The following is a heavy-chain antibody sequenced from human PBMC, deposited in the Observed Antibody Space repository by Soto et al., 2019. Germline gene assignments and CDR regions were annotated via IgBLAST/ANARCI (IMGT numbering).Heavy chain of an antibody. CDR1: GGSISSYY. Sequence: SETLSLTCTVSGGSISSYYWSWIRQPPGKGLEWIGYIYYSGSTNYNPSLKSRVTISVDTSKNQFSLKLSSVTAADTAVYYCARDRLLRHYYYYGMDVWGQGTTVTVSS. V-gene: IGHV4-59*01. CDR2: IYYSGST. J-gene: IGHJ6*02. CDR3: ARDRLLRHYYYYGMDV. D-gene: IGHD4-17*01.